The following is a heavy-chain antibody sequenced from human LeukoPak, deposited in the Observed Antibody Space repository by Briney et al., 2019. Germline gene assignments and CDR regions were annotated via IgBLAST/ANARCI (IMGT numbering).Heavy chain of an antibody. J-gene: IGHJ3*02. D-gene: IGHD3-10*01. CDR3: ARDGLVRGVICAYDI. V-gene: IGHV1-18*01. CDR1: GYKFVDYG. Sequence: GASVKVSCKTSGYKFVDYGMSWVRQAPGQGLEWVGWISADHDDTKFAQRFQGRVTMTRDTSTSTVYMELRSLESDDTAVYFCARDGLVRGVICAYDIWGQGTMGIVSS. CDR2: ISADHDDT.